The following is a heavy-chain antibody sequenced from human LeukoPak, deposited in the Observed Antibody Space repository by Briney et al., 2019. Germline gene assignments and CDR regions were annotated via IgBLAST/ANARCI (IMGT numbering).Heavy chain of an antibody. V-gene: IGHV4-4*09. CDR1: GGSISSDY. D-gene: IGHD6-13*01. Sequence: PSETLSLTCTVSGGSISSDYWNWIRQPPGKGPEWIGYIYTSGSTNYNPSLKSRVTISVDTSKNQFSLKLSSVTAADTAVYYCARHWYLAYFQHWGQGTLVTVSS. CDR2: IYTSGST. CDR3: ARHWYLAYFQH. J-gene: IGHJ1*01.